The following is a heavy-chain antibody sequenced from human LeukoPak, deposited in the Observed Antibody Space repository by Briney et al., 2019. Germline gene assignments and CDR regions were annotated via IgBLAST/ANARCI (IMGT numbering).Heavy chain of an antibody. D-gene: IGHD3-3*01. CDR2: INPNSGGT. J-gene: IGHJ4*02. CDR3: ARGHGENYDFWSGYSGGSFFDY. V-gene: IGHV1-2*02. CDR1: GYTFTGYY. Sequence: ASVKVSCKASGYTFTGYYMHWVRQAPGQGLEWMGWINPNSGGTNYAQKFQGRVTMTRDTSISTAYMELSRLRSDDTAVYYCARGHGENYDFWSGYSGGSFFDYWGQGTLVTVSS.